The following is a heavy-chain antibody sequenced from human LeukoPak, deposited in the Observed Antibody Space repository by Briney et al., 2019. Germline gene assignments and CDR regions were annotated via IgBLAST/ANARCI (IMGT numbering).Heavy chain of an antibody. CDR3: ATYSSLNRREFQY. J-gene: IGHJ1*01. D-gene: IGHD3-22*01. CDR2: IKTDGSEK. V-gene: IGHV3-7*01. Sequence: GGSLRLSCEGSGFTFSNYWMGWVRQAPGKGLLWVANIKTDGSEKYYVDSVKGRFTISRDNAKNSLYLQMNSLRAEDTAVYYCATYSSLNRREFQYWGQGTLLTVSS. CDR1: GFTFSNYW.